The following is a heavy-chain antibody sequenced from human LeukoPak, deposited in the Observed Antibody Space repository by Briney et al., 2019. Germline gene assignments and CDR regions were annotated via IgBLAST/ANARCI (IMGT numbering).Heavy chain of an antibody. CDR1: GFTFSTYA. D-gene: IGHD2-2*01. CDR2: ISGSGDST. J-gene: IGHJ4*02. CDR3: ARARSCSSTSCFIDY. V-gene: IGHV3-23*01. Sequence: GGSLRLSCAPSGFTFSTYAMSWVRQAPGKGLEWVSGISGSGDSTYYADSVKGRFTISRDNSKNTLYLQMNSLRVEDTAIYYCARARSCSSTSCFIDYWGQGTLVTVSS.